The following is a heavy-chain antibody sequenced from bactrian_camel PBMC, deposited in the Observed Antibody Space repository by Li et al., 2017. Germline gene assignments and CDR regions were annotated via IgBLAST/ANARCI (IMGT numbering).Heavy chain of an antibody. D-gene: IGHD7*01. V-gene: IGHV3S53*01. CDR2: IDSDGKT. CDR1: VPRFTSKTCG. J-gene: IGHJ4*01. Sequence: HVQLVESGGGLVQPGGSLRLSCTVPVPRFTSKTCGMDWYRQATGKQREWISSIDSDGKTSYKGSVKGRFTISRDETKGTVFLQMTNLEPEDTATYTCIPERLIDGICRTEFESSDPGTQVTVS.